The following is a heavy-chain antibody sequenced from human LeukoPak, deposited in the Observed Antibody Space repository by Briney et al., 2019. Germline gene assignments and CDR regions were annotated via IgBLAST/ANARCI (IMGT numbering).Heavy chain of an antibody. CDR1: GFTFDDYG. CDR3: ARDYRAYSSSWHENH. CDR2: INWNGGST. D-gene: IGHD6-13*01. V-gene: IGHV3-20*04. Sequence: PGGSLRLSCAASGFTFDDYGMSWVRQAPGKGLEWVSGINWNGGSTGYADSVKGRFTISRDNAKNSLYLQMNSLRAEDTALYYCARDYRAYSSSWHENHWGQGTLVTVSS. J-gene: IGHJ5*02.